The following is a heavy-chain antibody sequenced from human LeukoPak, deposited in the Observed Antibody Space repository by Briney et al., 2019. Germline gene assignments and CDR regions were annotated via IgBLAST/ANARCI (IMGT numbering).Heavy chain of an antibody. J-gene: IGHJ4*02. D-gene: IGHD6-19*01. CDR1: GFTFSSYA. CDR2: ISGSGGSGNGGRT. V-gene: IGHV3-23*01. Sequence: PGGSLRLPCAASGFTFSSYAMSWVRQAPGKGLEWVSDISGSGGSGNGGRTYYADSVKGRVTISRDNSKNTLYLQMNSLRAEDTAVYYCAKDLRWLVFDYWGQGTLVTVSS. CDR3: AKDLRWLVFDY.